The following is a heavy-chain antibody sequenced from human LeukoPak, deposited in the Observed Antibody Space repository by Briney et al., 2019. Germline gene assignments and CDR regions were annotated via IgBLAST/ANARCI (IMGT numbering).Heavy chain of an antibody. J-gene: IGHJ4*02. CDR1: GFTFSSYG. CDR3: AKRPSSGLYYFDY. Sequence: GGSLRLSCAASGFTFSSYGMHWVRQAPGKGLEWVAFIRYDGSNKYYADSVKGRFTISRDNSKNTLYLQMNSLRAEDTAVYYCAKRPSSGLYYFDYWGQGTLVTVSS. V-gene: IGHV3-30*02. CDR2: IRYDGSNK. D-gene: IGHD3-22*01.